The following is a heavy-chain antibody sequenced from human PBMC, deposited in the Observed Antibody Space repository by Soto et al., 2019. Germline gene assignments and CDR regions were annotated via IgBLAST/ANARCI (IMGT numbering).Heavy chain of an antibody. J-gene: IGHJ5*02. Sequence: QVQLQESGPGLVKPSETLSLTCTVSGGSVSSGNYYWSWIRQPPVKGLEWIGFIYYTGSTSYNPSLKTRVTISIDTSKNPFSLKLTSVTAADTAVYYCASALYCSGGSCSFDPRGQGTLVTVSS. CDR1: GGSVSSGNYY. V-gene: IGHV4-61*01. CDR2: IYYTGST. CDR3: ASALYCSGGSCSFDP. D-gene: IGHD2-15*01.